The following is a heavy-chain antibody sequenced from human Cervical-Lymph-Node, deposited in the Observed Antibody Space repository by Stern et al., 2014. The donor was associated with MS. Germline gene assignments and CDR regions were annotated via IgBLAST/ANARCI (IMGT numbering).Heavy chain of an antibody. V-gene: IGHV3-9*01. Sequence: EVQLVESGGGLVQPGKSLRLSCAASGFSFDDYAMHWVRQAPGKGLEWVSGITWNNGTIGYADSVKGRFTISRDDAKKSLYLQMNSLRAEDTALYYCGKEGVASLWVGELSLGRAFDIWGQGTVVTVSS. CDR1: GFSFDDYA. CDR2: ITWNNGTI. CDR3: GKEGVASLWVGELSLGRAFDI. J-gene: IGHJ3*02. D-gene: IGHD3-10*01.